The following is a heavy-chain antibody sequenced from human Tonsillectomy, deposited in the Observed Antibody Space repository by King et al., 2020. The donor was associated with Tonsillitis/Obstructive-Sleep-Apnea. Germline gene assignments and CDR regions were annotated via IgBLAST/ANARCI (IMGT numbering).Heavy chain of an antibody. CDR2: INTNTGNP. CDR3: AGGLRLLDY. CDR1: GYTFTNYA. V-gene: IGHV7-4-1*02. Sequence: MQLVQSGSELKKPGASVKVSYKASGYTFTNYAINWVRQAPGQGLEWMGWINTNTGNPTYAQGFTGRFVFSLDTSVNTAYLQISSLKAEDTAVYYCAGGLRLLDYWGQGTLVTVSS. J-gene: IGHJ4*02. D-gene: IGHD3-16*01.